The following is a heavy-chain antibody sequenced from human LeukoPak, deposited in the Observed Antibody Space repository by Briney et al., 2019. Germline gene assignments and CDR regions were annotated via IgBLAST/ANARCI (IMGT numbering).Heavy chain of an antibody. CDR1: TFSISNSNGYY. Sequence: KSSETLSLTCIVSTFSISNSNGYYWGWIRQPPGKGLEWIGRIYHGGSTSYNASLKSRVTISLDTSKNQFSLKLTSVTAADTAVYYCARESVLMVYAKQIDYWGQGTLVTVSS. V-gene: IGHV4-38-2*02. D-gene: IGHD2-8*01. CDR3: ARESVLMVYAKQIDY. J-gene: IGHJ4*02. CDR2: IYHGGST.